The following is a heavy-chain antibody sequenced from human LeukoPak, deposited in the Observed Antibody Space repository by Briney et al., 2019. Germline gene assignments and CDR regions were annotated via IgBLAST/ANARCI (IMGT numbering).Heavy chain of an antibody. CDR1: GGSISSYY. CDR3: ARGYCSGGSCYSSYYYSYMDV. Sequence: SETLSLACTVSGGSISSYYWGWIRQPPGKGLEWIGSINYSGSTYYNPSLKSRVTISVDRSKNQFSLKLSSVTAADTAVYYCARGYCSGGSCYSSYYYSYMDVWGKGTTVTVSS. CDR2: INYSGST. J-gene: IGHJ6*03. V-gene: IGHV4-39*07. D-gene: IGHD2-15*01.